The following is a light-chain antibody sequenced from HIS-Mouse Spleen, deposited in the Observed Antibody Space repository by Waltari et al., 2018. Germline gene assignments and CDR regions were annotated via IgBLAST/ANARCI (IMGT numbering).Light chain of an antibody. Sequence: SYELTQPPSVSVSPGQTARTTCPGDDLPKKYAHMYQHKSCQAPVLVIYEDSKRPSGIPERFSDSSSGTMATLTISGAQVEDEADYYCYSTDSSGNHRVFGGGTKLTVL. V-gene: IGLV3-10*01. J-gene: IGLJ2*01. CDR3: YSTDSSGNHRV. CDR1: DLPKKY. CDR2: EDS.